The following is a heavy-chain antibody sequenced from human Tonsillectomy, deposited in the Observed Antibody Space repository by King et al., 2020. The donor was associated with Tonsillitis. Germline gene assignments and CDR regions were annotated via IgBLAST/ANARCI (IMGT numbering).Heavy chain of an antibody. D-gene: IGHD3-3*01. Sequence: QLVQSGAEVKKPGSSVKVSCKASGGTFSTYGISWVRQAPGQGLEWMGGIIPIFGTTKYAQRFQGRVTITADESTSTGYMELSSLRSEDMAVYYCARGSTIFGVVPPAFDIWGQGTMVTVSS. V-gene: IGHV1-69*01. CDR2: IIPIFGTT. CDR3: ARGSTIFGVVPPAFDI. CDR1: GGTFSTYG. J-gene: IGHJ3*02.